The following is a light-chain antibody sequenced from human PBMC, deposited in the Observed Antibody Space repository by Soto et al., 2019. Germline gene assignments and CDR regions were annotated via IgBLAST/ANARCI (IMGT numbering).Light chain of an antibody. CDR3: HQYYNIPFT. CDR1: QSVLYSSNNKNY. V-gene: IGKV4-1*01. J-gene: IGKJ3*01. Sequence: DIVMTQSPDSLAVSLGERATINCKSSQSVLYSSNNKNYLAWYQQKPGQPPKLLIYWASTRESGVHDRFSGSGSGTDFTLTISSLQAEDVAVYYCHQYYNIPFTFGPGTKVDIK. CDR2: WAS.